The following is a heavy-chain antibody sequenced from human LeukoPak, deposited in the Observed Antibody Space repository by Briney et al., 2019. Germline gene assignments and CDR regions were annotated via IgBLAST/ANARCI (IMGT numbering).Heavy chain of an antibody. J-gene: IGHJ1*01. CDR2: IYSGGST. Sequence: PGGSLRLSCAASGFTFSSYSMNWVRQAPGKGLEWVSVIYSGGSTYYADSVKGRFTISRDNSKNTLYLQMNSLRAEDTAVYYCARDLLFQHWGQGTLVTVSS. V-gene: IGHV3-53*01. D-gene: IGHD2-15*01. CDR1: GFTFSSYS. CDR3: ARDLLFQH.